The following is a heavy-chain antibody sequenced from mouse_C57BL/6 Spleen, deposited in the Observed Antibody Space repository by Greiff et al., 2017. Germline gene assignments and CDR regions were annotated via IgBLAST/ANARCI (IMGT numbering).Heavy chain of an antibody. V-gene: IGHV5-12*01. D-gene: IGHD1-1*01. Sequence: EVKLMESGGGLVQPGGSLKLSCAASGFTFSDYYMYWVRQTPEKRLEWVAYISNGGGSTYYPDTVKGRFTISRDNAKNTVYLQMSRLKSEDTAMYYCASPYYGSSFGGYFDVWGTGTTVTVSS. CDR3: ASPYYGSSFGGYFDV. J-gene: IGHJ1*03. CDR2: ISNGGGST. CDR1: GFTFSDYY.